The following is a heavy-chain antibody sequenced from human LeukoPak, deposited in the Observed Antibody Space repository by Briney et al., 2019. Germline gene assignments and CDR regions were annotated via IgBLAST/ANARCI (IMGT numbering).Heavy chain of an antibody. CDR2: IYSGGST. CDR1: GFTVSSNY. D-gene: IGHD3-22*01. CDR3: ARAGYYYDSSGYYRTLYFDY. J-gene: IGHJ4*02. V-gene: IGHV3-53*01. Sequence: AGGSLRLSCAASGFTVSSNYMSWVRQAPGKGLEWVSVIYSGGSTYYAGSVKGRFTISRDNSKNTLYLQMNSLRAEDTAVYYCARAGYYYDSSGYYRTLYFDYWGQGALVTVSS.